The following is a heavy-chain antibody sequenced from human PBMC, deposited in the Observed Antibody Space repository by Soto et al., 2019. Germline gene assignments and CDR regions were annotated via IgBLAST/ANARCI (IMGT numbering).Heavy chain of an antibody. CDR2: IYWDDDK. V-gene: IGHV2-5*02. Sequence: GSGPTLVNPTQTLTLTCTFSGFSLSTRGVGVGWIRQPPGKALEWLALIYWDDDKRYSPSLKSRLTITKDTSKNQVVLTMTNMDPVDTATYYCAHRTHTYCTNGVCYSSGPPFDYWGQGTLVTVSS. D-gene: IGHD2-8*01. CDR1: GFSLSTRGVG. J-gene: IGHJ4*02. CDR3: AHRTHTYCTNGVCYSSGPPFDY.